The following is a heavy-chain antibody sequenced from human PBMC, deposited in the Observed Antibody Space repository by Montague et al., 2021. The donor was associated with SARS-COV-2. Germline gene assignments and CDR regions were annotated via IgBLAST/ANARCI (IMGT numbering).Heavy chain of an antibody. CDR3: ARSRADRYFDWTKLDAPVRPCSFDY. CDR1: GGSIRSSSYY. J-gene: IGHJ4*02. V-gene: IGHV4-39*01. CDR2: IYYSGST. D-gene: IGHD3-9*01. Sequence: SETLSLTCTVSGGSIRSSSYYWGWIRQPPGRGLEWIGSIYYSGSTYYNPSLKSRVTISVDTSKNQFSLKLSSVTAADTAVYYCARSRADRYFDWTKLDAPVRPCSFDYWGQGTLVTVSS.